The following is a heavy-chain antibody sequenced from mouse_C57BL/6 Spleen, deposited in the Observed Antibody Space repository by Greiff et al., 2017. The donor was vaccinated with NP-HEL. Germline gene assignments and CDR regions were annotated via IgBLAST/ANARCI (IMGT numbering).Heavy chain of an antibody. J-gene: IGHJ4*01. CDR1: GFTFSDYG. D-gene: IGHD1-1*01. CDR3: ARPIDYYGSPYYYAMDY. Sequence: EVKLQESGGGLVTPGGSLKLSCAASGFTFSDYGMHWVRQAPEKGLEWVAYISSGSSTIYYVDTVKGRFTISRDNAKNTLFLQMTSLRSEDTAMYYCARPIDYYGSPYYYAMDYWGQGTSVTVSS. CDR2: ISSGSSTI. V-gene: IGHV5-17*01.